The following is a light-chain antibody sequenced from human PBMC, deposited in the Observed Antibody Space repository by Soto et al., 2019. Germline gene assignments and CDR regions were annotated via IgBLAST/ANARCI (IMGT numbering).Light chain of an antibody. Sequence: QSVLTQPPSVSGAPGQRVTISCTGSSSNIGAGYDVHWYQQLPGSAPKLLMYSNNKRPSGVPDRFSGSKSGTSASLAITGLQAEDEADYYCQSYDSSLRVFGGGTKVTVL. CDR3: QSYDSSLRV. J-gene: IGLJ2*01. V-gene: IGLV1-40*01. CDR1: SSNIGAGYD. CDR2: SNN.